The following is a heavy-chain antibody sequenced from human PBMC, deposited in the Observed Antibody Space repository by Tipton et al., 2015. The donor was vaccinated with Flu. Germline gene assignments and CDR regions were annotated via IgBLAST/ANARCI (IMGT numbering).Heavy chain of an antibody. CDR1: GGSISSGGYY. V-gene: IGHV4-31*03. J-gene: IGHJ5*02. CDR3: TRASGPSWFDP. D-gene: IGHD5-12*01. CDR2: IYYSGST. Sequence: TLSLTCTVSGGSISSGGYYWSWIRQHPGKGLEWIGYIYYSGSTYYNPSLKSRDTISVDTSKNQFSLKLSSVTAADTAVYYCTRASGPSWFDPWGQGTLVTVSS.